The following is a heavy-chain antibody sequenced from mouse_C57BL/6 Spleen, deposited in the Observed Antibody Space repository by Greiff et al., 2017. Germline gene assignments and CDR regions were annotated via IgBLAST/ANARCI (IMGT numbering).Heavy chain of an antibody. Sequence: EVMLVESGGDLVKPGGSLKLSCAASGFTFSSYGMSWVRQTPDKRLEWVATISSGGSYTYYPDSVKGRFTISRDNAKNTLYLQMSSLKSEDTAMYYCARGGDSNYLFDYWGQGTTLTVSS. D-gene: IGHD2-5*01. CDR1: GFTFSSYG. V-gene: IGHV5-6*02. CDR3: ARGGDSNYLFDY. J-gene: IGHJ2*01. CDR2: ISSGGSYT.